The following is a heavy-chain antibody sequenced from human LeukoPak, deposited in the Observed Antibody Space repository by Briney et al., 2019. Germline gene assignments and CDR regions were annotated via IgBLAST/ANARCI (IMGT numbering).Heavy chain of an antibody. Sequence: GGSLRLSCAASGFTFSSYGMHWVRQAPGKGLEWVAFILYDGSNKYYADSVKGRFTISRDNSKNTLYLQMNSLRAEDTAVYYCAKDQSITVIGGQEYYFDYWGQGTLVTVSS. CDR1: GFTFSSYG. CDR2: ILYDGSNK. J-gene: IGHJ4*02. CDR3: AKDQSITVIGGQEYYFDY. D-gene: IGHD3-22*01. V-gene: IGHV3-30*02.